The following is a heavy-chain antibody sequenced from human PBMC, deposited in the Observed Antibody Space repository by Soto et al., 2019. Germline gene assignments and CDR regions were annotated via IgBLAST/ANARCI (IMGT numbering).Heavy chain of an antibody. CDR2: INSDGSST. V-gene: IGHV3-74*01. D-gene: IGHD3-16*01. CDR1: GFTFSSYW. J-gene: IGHJ5*02. CDR3: ARGFPLGGALSDP. Sequence: VGSLRLSCAASGFTFSSYWMHWVRQAPGKGLVWVSRINSDGSSTSYADSVKGRFTISRDNAKNTLYLQMNSLRAEDTAVYYCARGFPLGGALSDPWGQGTLVTVSS.